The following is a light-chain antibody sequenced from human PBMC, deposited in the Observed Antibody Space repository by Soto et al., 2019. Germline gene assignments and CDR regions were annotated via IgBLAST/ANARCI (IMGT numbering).Light chain of an antibody. Sequence: DIQMTQSPSTLSASVGDRVTITCRASQSISSWLAWYQQKPGKAPKLLIYQASSLKSGVPSRFSGSGSATEFTPPISSLQHDDFATYYCEEYYSSSALTFGGGTKVDIK. CDR2: QAS. V-gene: IGKV1-5*03. J-gene: IGKJ4*01. CDR3: EEYYSSSALT. CDR1: QSISSW.